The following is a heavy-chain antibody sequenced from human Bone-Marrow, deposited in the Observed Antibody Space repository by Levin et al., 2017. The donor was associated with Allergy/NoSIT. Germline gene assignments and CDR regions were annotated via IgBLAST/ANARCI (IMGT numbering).Heavy chain of an antibody. Sequence: SETLSLTCTVSGGSISSSSYYWGWIRQPPGKGLEWIGSIYYSGSTYYNPSLKSRVTISVDTSKNQFSLKLSSVTAADTAVYYCARLDLIPNTVITYNWFDPWGQGTLVTVSS. V-gene: IGHV4-39*01. CDR2: IYYSGST. D-gene: IGHD4-17*01. J-gene: IGHJ5*02. CDR3: ARLDLIPNTVITYNWFDP. CDR1: GGSISSSSYY.